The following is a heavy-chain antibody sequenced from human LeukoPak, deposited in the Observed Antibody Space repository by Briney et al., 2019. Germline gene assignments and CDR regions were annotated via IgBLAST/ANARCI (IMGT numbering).Heavy chain of an antibody. D-gene: IGHD3-22*01. J-gene: IGHJ4*02. CDR1: GFTFSSYA. CDR3: AKSLNLHKWLLGIGGY. Sequence: GGSLRLSCAASGFTFSSYAMSWVRQAPGKGLEWVSAISGSGGSTYYADSVKGRFTISRDNSKNTLYLQMNSLRAEDTAVYYCAKSLNLHKWLLGIGGYWGQGTLVTVSS. CDR2: ISGSGGST. V-gene: IGHV3-23*01.